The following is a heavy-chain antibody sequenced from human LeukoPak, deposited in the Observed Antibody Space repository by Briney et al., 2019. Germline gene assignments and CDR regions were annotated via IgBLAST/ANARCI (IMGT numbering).Heavy chain of an antibody. D-gene: IGHD6-13*01. J-gene: IGHJ4*02. CDR3: ARDSGIAAAGTVFDY. CDR2: INSDGSST. Sequence: PGGSLRLSCAASGFTFSSYWMHWVRQAPGKGLVWVSRINSDGSSTSYADSVKGRFTISRDNAKNTLYLQMNSLRAEDTAVYYCARDSGIAAAGTVFDYWGQGTLVTASS. CDR1: GFTFSSYW. V-gene: IGHV3-74*01.